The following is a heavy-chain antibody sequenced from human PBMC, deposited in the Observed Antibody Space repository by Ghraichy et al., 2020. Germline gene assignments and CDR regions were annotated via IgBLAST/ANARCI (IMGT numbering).Heavy chain of an antibody. V-gene: IGHV1-18*01. Sequence: ASVKVSCKASGYTFTSYGISWVRQAPGQGLEWMGWISAYNGNTNYAQKLQGRVTMTTDTSTSTAYMELRSLRSDDTAVYYCARSPTRPYTVTPNYDYWGQGTLVTVSS. CDR2: ISAYNGNT. CDR1: GYTFTSYG. J-gene: IGHJ4*02. D-gene: IGHD4-17*01. CDR3: ARSPTRPYTVTPNYDY.